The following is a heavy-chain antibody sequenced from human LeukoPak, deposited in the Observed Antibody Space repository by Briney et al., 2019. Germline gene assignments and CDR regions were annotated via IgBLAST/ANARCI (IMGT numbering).Heavy chain of an antibody. CDR1: GFTFSDYY. CDR2: ISSSGSTI. D-gene: IGHD2-2*01. CDR3: ARDGYCSSTSCYWGLYYYYYYGMDV. V-gene: IGHV3-11*01. Sequence: PGGSLRLSCAASGFTFSDYYMSWIRQAPGKGLEWASYISSSGSTIYYADSVKGRFTISRDNAKNSLYLQMNSLRAEDTAVYYCARDGYCSSTSCYWGLYYYYYYGMDVWGQGTTVTVSS. J-gene: IGHJ6*02.